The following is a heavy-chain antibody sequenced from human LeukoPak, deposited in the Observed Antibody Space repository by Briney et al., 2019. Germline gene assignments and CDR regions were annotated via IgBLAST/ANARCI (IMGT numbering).Heavy chain of an antibody. CDR2: IKQDGSEK. V-gene: IGHV3-7*01. CDR3: TREAAAGIDY. J-gene: IGHJ4*02. D-gene: IGHD6-13*01. Sequence: GGSLRLSCAAYGFTFSTYWMSWVRQAPGKGLEWVANIKQDGSEKYYLDSVKGRFTISRDNAKNSLYLQMNSLRAEDTAVYFCTREAAAGIDYWGQGTLVTVSS. CDR1: GFTFSTYW.